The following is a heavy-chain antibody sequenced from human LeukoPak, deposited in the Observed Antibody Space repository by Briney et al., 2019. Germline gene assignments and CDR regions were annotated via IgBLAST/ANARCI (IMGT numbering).Heavy chain of an antibody. CDR2: KYYSGST. V-gene: IGHV4-61*01. D-gene: IGHD5-18*01. Sequence: SETLSLTCDVSGVSINTCCYYWTWIRQPPGKGLERIGYKYYSGSTRYNSSLRSRLTISLDTSKNQFSLRLTSVTAADTAVYYCARGRSYGFDFDSWGPGTLVIVSS. CDR1: GVSINTCCYY. CDR3: ARGRSYGFDFDS. J-gene: IGHJ4*02.